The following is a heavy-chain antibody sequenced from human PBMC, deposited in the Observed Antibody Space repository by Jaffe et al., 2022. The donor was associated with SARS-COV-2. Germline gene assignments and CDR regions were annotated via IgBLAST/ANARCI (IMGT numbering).Heavy chain of an antibody. V-gene: IGHV2-26*01. CDR2: IFSNDEK. Sequence: QVTLKESGPVLVKPTETLTLTCTVSGFSLSNARMGVSWIRQPPGKALEWLAHIFSNDEKSYSTSLKSRLTISKDTSKSQVVLTMTNMDPVDTATYYCARGQRGYYDFWSGYYGSYYYYGMDVWGQGTTVTVSS. CDR3: ARGQRGYYDFWSGYYGSYYYYGMDV. D-gene: IGHD3-3*01. CDR1: GFSLSNARMG. J-gene: IGHJ6*02.